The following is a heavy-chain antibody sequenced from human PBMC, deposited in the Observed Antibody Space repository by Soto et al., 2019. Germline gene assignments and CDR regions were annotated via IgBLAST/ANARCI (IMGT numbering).Heavy chain of an antibody. CDR3: AREYYYDSSAYYNHYYGMDV. D-gene: IGHD3-22*01. CDR1: GFTFSSYG. CDR2: IWYDGSNK. V-gene: IGHV3-33*01. J-gene: IGHJ6*02. Sequence: PGGSLRLSCAASGFTFSSYGMHWVRQAPGKGLEWVAVIWYDGSNKYYADSVKGRFTISRDNSKNTLYLQMNSLRAEDTAVYYCAREYYYDSSAYYNHYYGMDVWGQGTTVTVSS.